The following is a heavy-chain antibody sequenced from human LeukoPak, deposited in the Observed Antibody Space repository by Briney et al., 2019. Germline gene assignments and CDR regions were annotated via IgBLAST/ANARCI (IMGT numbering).Heavy chain of an antibody. J-gene: IGHJ5*02. V-gene: IGHV4-34*01. Sequence: SETLSLTCAVYGGSFSGYYWSWIRQPPGKGLEWIGEINHSGSTNYNPSLKSRVTISVDTSKNQFSLKLSSVTAADTAVYYCARGRYYYDSSGYPSWFDPWGQGTLVTVSS. D-gene: IGHD3-22*01. CDR2: INHSGST. CDR3: ARGRYYYDSSGYPSWFDP. CDR1: GGSFSGYY.